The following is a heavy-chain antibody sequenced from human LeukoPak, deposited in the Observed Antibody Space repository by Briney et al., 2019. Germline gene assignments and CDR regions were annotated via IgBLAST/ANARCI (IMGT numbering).Heavy chain of an antibody. D-gene: IGHD6-19*01. V-gene: IGHV1-2*02. CDR2: INPNSGGT. CDR3: ARDSSGWYAPTLLYYFDY. J-gene: IGHJ4*02. CDR1: GYTFTGYY. Sequence: GASVKVSCKASGYTFTGYYMHWVRQAPGQGLEWMGWINPNSGGTNYAQKFQGRVTMTRDTSISTAYMELSRLRSDDTAVYYCARDSSGWYAPTLLYYFDYWGQGTLLTVSS.